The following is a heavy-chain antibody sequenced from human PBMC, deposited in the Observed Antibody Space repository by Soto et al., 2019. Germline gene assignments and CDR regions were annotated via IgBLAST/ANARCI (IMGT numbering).Heavy chain of an antibody. J-gene: IGHJ6*04. V-gene: IGHV3-66*01. Sequence: GGSLRLSCAASGFTVSSNYMSWVRQAPGKGLEWVSVIYSGGRTYYADSVKGRFTISRDNSKNTLYLQMNSLRAEDTAVYYCARVNYDFWSGSRALDVWGKGTTVTVSS. D-gene: IGHD3-3*01. CDR3: ARVNYDFWSGSRALDV. CDR1: GFTVSSNY. CDR2: IYSGGRT.